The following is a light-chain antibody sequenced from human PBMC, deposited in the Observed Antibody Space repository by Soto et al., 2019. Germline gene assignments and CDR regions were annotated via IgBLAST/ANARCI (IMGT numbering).Light chain of an antibody. CDR3: SSYVNSNTFVV. J-gene: IGLJ2*01. CDR2: EVS. CDR1: SRDVGGYNY. V-gene: IGLV2-14*01. Sequence: QSALTQPASVSGSPGQSITISCTGTSRDVGGYNYVSWHQQHPGKAPKVIITEVSNRPSGVSNRFSGSKSGNTASLTISGLQAEDEADYYCSSYVNSNTFVVFGEGTKVTVL.